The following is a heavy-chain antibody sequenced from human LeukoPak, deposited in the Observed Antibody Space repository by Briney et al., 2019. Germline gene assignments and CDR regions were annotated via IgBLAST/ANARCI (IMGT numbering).Heavy chain of an antibody. V-gene: IGHV3-53*05. Sequence: PGGSLRLSCAASGFTVSSNYMSWVRQAPGKGLEWVSVIYSGGSTYYADSVKGRFTISRENSKNTLYLQMNSLRAEDTAVYYCAREMYSTGDSTPPDYWGQGTLVTVSS. CDR1: GFTVSSNY. D-gene: IGHD7-27*01. CDR3: AREMYSTGDSTPPDY. CDR2: IYSGGST. J-gene: IGHJ4*02.